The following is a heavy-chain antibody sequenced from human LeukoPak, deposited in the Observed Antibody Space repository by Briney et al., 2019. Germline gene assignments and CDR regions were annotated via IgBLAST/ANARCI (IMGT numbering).Heavy chain of an antibody. J-gene: IGHJ4*02. D-gene: IGHD5-18*01. CDR1: GFTFSSYA. CDR2: ISGSGGST. V-gene: IGHV3-23*01. CDR3: AKSVDTDIDY. Sequence: GGSLRLSCAASGFTFSSYAMSWVRQAPGKGLEWVSAISGSGGSTYYADPVTGRLTISRDNSKNTLYLQMNSLRAEDTAVYYCAKSVDTDIDYWGQGTLVTVSS.